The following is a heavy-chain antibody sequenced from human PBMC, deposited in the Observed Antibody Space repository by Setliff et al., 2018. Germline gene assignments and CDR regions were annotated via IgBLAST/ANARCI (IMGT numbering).Heavy chain of an antibody. V-gene: IGHV3-23*01. D-gene: IGHD6-25*01. CDR1: GFTFSSHG. CDR3: APHSRSSDWRALDY. J-gene: IGHJ4*02. CDR2: ITSDGGTT. Sequence: GESLKISCAASGFTFSSHGMSWVRQAPAKGLEWVSTITSDGGTTWYADPVKGRFTIYRDNSKNILYLQMNSLRAEDTAVYYCAPHSRSSDWRALDYWGQGTLVTVSS.